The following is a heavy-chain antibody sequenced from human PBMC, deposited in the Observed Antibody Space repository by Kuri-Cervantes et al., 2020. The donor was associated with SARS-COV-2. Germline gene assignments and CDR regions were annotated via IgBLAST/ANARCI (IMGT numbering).Heavy chain of an antibody. CDR1: GYSISSGYY. J-gene: IGHJ1*01. D-gene: IGHD4-17*01. CDR3: AYTTVTGYFQH. CDR2: IYHSGST. V-gene: IGHV4-38-2*02. Sequence: SETLSLTCTVSGYSISSGYYWGWIRQPPGKGLEWIGSIYHSGSTYYNPSLKSRVTISVDTSKNQFSLKLSSVTAADTAVYYCAYTTVTGYFQHWGQGTLVTVSS.